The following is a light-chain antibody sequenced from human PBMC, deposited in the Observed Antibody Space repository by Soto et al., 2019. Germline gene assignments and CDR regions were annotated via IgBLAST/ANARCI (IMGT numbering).Light chain of an antibody. J-gene: IGLJ1*01. CDR1: TPNIGKNA. Sequence: QSVLTQPPSVSGAPRQRVTISCSASTPNIGKNAVHWYQQLPGKAPKLVIYHNDLLPSGVSDRFSGSKSGTSASLAISGLQSDDEADYYCAAWDDNLDGYVFGTGTKLTVL. CDR3: AAWDDNLDGYV. CDR2: HND. V-gene: IGLV1-36*01.